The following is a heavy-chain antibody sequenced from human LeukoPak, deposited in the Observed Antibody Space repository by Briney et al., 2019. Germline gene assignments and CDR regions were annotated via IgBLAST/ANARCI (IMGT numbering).Heavy chain of an antibody. CDR2: INPNSGGT. Sequence: ASVKISCKASGYTFTGYYMHWVRQAPGQGLEWMGWINPNSGGTNYAQKFQGRVTMTRDTSISTAYMELSRLRSDDTAVYYCARAGARGYSYGDYYYYYMDVWGKGTTVTVSS. D-gene: IGHD5-18*01. CDR3: ARAGARGYSYGDYYYYYMDV. V-gene: IGHV1-2*02. CDR1: GYTFTGYY. J-gene: IGHJ6*03.